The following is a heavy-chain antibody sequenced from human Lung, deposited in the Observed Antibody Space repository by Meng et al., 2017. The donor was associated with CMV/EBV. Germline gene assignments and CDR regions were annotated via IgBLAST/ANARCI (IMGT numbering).Heavy chain of an antibody. CDR3: LRRSGGSV. CDR1: GDSITNHNW. V-gene: IGHV4-4*03. J-gene: IGHJ1*01. D-gene: IGHD3-10*01. CDR2: IPHRGSS. Sequence: QLRGPGPALCKPPETRSLTCAVSGDSITNHNWRAWVRQPPGKGLEWIGEIPHRGSSAYNPSLKSRVSMSIDKSKNQFSLKLTSVTAADTAVYHCLRRSGGSVWGQGTLVTVSS.